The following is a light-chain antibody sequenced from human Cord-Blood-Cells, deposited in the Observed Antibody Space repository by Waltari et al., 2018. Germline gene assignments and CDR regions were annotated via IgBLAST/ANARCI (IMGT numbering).Light chain of an antibody. V-gene: IGLV2-11*01. CDR1: SSDVGGDTY. CDR3: CSYAGSYTLV. CDR2: DVS. Sequence: QSALTQPRSVSGSPGQSVTISCTGTSSDVGGDTYVSWYQQHPGKAPKLMIYDVSKRPSGVPDRFSGSKSGNTASLTISGLQAEDEADYYCCSYAGSYTLVFGGGTKLTVL. J-gene: IGLJ3*02.